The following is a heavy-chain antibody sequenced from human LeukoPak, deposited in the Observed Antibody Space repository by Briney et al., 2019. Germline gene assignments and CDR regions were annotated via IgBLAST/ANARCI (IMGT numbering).Heavy chain of an antibody. CDR1: GFTFSAYF. J-gene: IGHJ3*02. D-gene: IGHD2-21*01. CDR3: ARERQDTVLHSGAFDI. V-gene: IGHV3-30*04. Sequence: AGRSLRLSCAASGFTFSAYFMHWVRQAPGKGLEWVADIANDGSHTFYIESVKGRFTISRDNSKNTLCLQMNSLRAEDTAIYFCARERQDTVLHSGAFDIWGQGTMVTVSS. CDR2: IANDGSHT.